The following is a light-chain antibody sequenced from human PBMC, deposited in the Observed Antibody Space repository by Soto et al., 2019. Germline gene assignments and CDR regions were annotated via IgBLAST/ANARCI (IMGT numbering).Light chain of an antibody. J-gene: IGKJ4*01. V-gene: IGKV3D-20*02. CDR2: GAS. CDR1: QSVSSSF. Sequence: EIVLTQSPCTLSLSPGERATLSCRASQSVSSSFLSWYQQKPGQSPRLLIYGASGRATGIPDRFSGSGSGTDFTLTISSLEPEDFAVYYCQQRNNWPPVTFGGGTKVDTK. CDR3: QQRNNWPPVT.